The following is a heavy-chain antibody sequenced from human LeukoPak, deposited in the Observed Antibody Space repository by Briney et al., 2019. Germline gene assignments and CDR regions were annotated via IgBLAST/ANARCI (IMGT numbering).Heavy chain of an antibody. CDR2: IYYSGST. CDR1: GGSISSSSYY. V-gene: IGHV4-39*01. J-gene: IGHJ4*02. CDR3: ARHGYYDSSGYLGDY. D-gene: IGHD3-22*01. Sequence: SETLSLTCTVSGGSISSSSYYWGWIHQPPGKGLEWIGSIYYSGSTYYNPSLKSRVTISVDTSKNQFSLKLISVTAADTAVYFCARHGYYDSSGYLGDYWGQGTLVTVSS.